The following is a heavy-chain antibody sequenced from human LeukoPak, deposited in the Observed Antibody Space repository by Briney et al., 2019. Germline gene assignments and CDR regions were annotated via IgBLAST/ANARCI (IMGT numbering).Heavy chain of an antibody. Sequence: GGSLRLSCAPSGFTFSNYAMIWVRQAPGKGLEWVANIKQDGSEKYYVDSVKGRFTISRDNAKNSLSLQMNSLRAEDTAVYYCARDRGHFDWVLHDYWGQGTLVTVSS. CDR1: GFTFSNYA. J-gene: IGHJ4*02. CDR2: IKQDGSEK. D-gene: IGHD3-9*01. V-gene: IGHV3-7*01. CDR3: ARDRGHFDWVLHDY.